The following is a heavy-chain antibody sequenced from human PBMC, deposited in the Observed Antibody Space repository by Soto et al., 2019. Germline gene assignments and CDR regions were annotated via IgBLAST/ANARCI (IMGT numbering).Heavy chain of an antibody. Sequence: GASVKVSCKASGYTFTGYYIHWVRQAPGQGLEWMGWINPNSGGTNYAQKFQGWVTMTRDTSISTAYMELSRLRSDDTAVYYCARGDIVATGYMDVWGKGTTVTVSS. J-gene: IGHJ6*03. CDR3: ARGDIVATGYMDV. V-gene: IGHV1-2*04. CDR2: INPNSGGT. D-gene: IGHD5-12*01. CDR1: GYTFTGYY.